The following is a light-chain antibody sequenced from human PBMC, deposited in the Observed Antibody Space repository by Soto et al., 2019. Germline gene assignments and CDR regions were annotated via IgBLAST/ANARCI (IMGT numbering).Light chain of an antibody. V-gene: IGLV1-47*01. Sequence: QSVLTQPPSASGTPGQRVTISCSGSSSNIGSNFVYWDQQLSGTAPKLLIFRNNQWPSGVPDRFSGSKSGTSASLAISDLRYDDEADYYCAAWDDRLSFYVFGTGTKLTVL. CDR2: RNN. CDR1: SSNIGSNF. J-gene: IGLJ1*01. CDR3: AAWDDRLSFYV.